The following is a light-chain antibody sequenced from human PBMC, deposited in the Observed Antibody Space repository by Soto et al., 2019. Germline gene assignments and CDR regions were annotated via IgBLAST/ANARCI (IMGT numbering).Light chain of an antibody. CDR2: GAS. CDR3: QQYHYLPMT. Sequence: EIVMTQSPAILSVSPGERATLSCRASESVSSNLAWYQQKPGQAPRLLISGASTRATGIPVRFSGSGSGTDFTLTISSLQSEDFGFYYCQQYHYLPMTFGPGPKVDIK. V-gene: IGKV3-15*01. J-gene: IGKJ3*01. CDR1: ESVSSN.